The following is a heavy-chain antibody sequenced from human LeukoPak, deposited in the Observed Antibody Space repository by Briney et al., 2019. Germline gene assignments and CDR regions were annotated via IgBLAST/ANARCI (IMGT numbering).Heavy chain of an antibody. V-gene: IGHV4-34*01. Sequence: SETLSLTCAVYGGSFSGYYWSWIRQPPGKGLEWIGEINHSGSTSYNPSLKSRVTISVDTSKNQFSLKLSSVTAADTAVYYWAVAATIGAAAYWGQGTLVTVSS. CDR1: GGSFSGYY. J-gene: IGHJ4*02. CDR3: AVAATIGAAAY. D-gene: IGHD5-24*01. CDR2: INHSGST.